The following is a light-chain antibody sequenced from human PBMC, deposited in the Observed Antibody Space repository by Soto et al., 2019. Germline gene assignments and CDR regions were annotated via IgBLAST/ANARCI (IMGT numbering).Light chain of an antibody. J-gene: IGLJ1*01. CDR3: SSYTSSSISGV. CDR2: DVS. Sequence: QSALTQPASVSGSPGQSITISCTGTSSDVGGYNYVSWYQQHPGKAPKLMIYDVSNRPSGVSNRFSGSKSGNTASLTISGLQAEDEADYYCSSYTSSSISGVFGTGTMLTVL. V-gene: IGLV2-14*01. CDR1: SSDVGGYNY.